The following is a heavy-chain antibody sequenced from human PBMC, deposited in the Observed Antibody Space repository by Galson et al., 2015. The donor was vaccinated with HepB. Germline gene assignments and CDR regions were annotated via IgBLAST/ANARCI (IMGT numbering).Heavy chain of an antibody. V-gene: IGHV4-30-4*01. Sequence: TLSLTCTVSGGSISSGDYYWRWIRQPPGKGLEWIGYIYYSGSTYYNPSLKSRVTISVDTSKNRFSLKLSSVTAADTAVYYCARVLRAGTTEYYFDYWGQGTLVTVSS. D-gene: IGHD1-7*01. CDR1: GGSISSGDYY. CDR2: IYYSGST. CDR3: ARVLRAGTTEYYFDY. J-gene: IGHJ4*02.